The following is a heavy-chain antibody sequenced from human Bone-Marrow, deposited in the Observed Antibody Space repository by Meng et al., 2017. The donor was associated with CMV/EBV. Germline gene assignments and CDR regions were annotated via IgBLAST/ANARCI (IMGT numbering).Heavy chain of an antibody. CDR3: ARRSRDGYNYDYFDY. V-gene: IGHV2-26*01. J-gene: IGHJ4*02. CDR2: IFSNDEK. Sequence: WIRQAPGKALEWLAHIFSNDEKSYSTSLKSRLTISKDTSKSQVVLTMTNMDPVDTATYYCARRSRDGYNYDYFDYWGQGTLVTVSS. D-gene: IGHD5-24*01.